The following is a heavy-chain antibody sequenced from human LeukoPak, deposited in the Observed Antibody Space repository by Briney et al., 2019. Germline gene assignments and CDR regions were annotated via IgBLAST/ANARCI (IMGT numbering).Heavy chain of an antibody. J-gene: IGHJ4*02. CDR2: IYYSGST. V-gene: IGHV4-59*01. D-gene: IGHD3-9*01. CDR1: GFTFSIYW. CDR3: AREGRGGDWLLD. Sequence: GSLRLSCAASGFTFSIYWMSWVRQAPGKGLEWIGYIYYSGSTNYNPSLKSRVTISVDTSKNQFSLKLSSVTAADTAVYYCAREGRGGDWLLDWGQGTLVTVSS.